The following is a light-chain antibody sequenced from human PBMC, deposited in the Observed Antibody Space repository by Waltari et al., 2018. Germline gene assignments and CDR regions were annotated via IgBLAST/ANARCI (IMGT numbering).Light chain of an antibody. Sequence: DIVLTQSPATLSLSPGERATLSCRASQSISTYLAWYQQKPGQTPRLLIYDASRRATGIPARFRGSGSGTDFTLTISSLEPEDFAVYYCQQRSNWPLTFGGGTKVEIK. CDR3: QQRSNWPLT. V-gene: IGKV3-11*01. CDR1: QSISTY. J-gene: IGKJ4*01. CDR2: DAS.